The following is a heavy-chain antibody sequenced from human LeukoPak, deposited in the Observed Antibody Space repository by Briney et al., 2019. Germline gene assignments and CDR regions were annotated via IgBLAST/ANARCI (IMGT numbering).Heavy chain of an antibody. Sequence: GGSLRLSCAASGFTFSSYAMHWVRQAPGKGLEWVAVISYDGSNKYYADSVKGRFTISRDNSKNTLYLQMNSLRAEDTAVYYCARAPNAWQWLPSDYWGQGTLVTASS. V-gene: IGHV3-30-3*01. J-gene: IGHJ4*02. D-gene: IGHD6-19*01. CDR3: ARAPNAWQWLPSDY. CDR1: GFTFSSYA. CDR2: ISYDGSNK.